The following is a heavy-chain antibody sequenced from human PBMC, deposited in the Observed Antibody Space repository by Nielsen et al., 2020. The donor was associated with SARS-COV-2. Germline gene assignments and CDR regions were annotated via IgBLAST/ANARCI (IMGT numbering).Heavy chain of an antibody. Sequence: WIRQPPGKGLEWVSGISWNSGSIGYADSVKGRFTISRDNAKNSLYLQMNSLRAEDTAVYYCAKDQPDYGGPSFDYWGQGTLVTVSS. CDR2: ISWNSGSI. D-gene: IGHD4-23*01. V-gene: IGHV3-9*01. J-gene: IGHJ4*02. CDR3: AKDQPDYGGPSFDY.